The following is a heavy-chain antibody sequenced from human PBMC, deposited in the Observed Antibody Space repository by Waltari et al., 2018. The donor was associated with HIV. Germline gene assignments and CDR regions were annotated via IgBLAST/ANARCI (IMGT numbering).Heavy chain of an antibody. CDR2: IYSGGST. V-gene: IGHV3-53*01. J-gene: IGHJ2*01. Sequence: EVQLVESGGGLIQPGGSLRLSCAASGFTVSSNYMSWVRQAPGKGLEWVSVIYSGGSTYYADSVKGRFTISRDNSKNTLYLQMNSLRAEDTAVYYCARSAGYYDSGGRYFDLWGRGTLVTVSS. CDR1: GFTVSSNY. CDR3: ARSAGYYDSGGRYFDL. D-gene: IGHD3-22*01.